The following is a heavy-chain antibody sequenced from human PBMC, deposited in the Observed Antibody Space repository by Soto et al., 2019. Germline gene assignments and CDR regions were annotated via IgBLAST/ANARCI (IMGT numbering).Heavy chain of an antibody. CDR1: GDSISSPDYY. CDR2: VYYRGSI. D-gene: IGHD3-16*01. J-gene: IGHJ5*01. CDR3: ARVTFTPNWFDS. Sequence: PSETLSLTCTVSGDSISSPDYYWGWIRQAPGKGLELIGYVYYRGSIYYTPSFESRVSISIDTSKNQFSLRLTSVTAADSAVYVCARVTFTPNWFDSWGQGILVTVSS. V-gene: IGHV4-30-4*01.